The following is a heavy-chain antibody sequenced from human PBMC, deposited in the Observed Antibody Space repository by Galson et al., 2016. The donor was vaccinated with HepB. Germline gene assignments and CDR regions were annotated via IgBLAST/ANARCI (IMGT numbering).Heavy chain of an antibody. CDR2: ISGTSANR. CDR1: GFTFSSYA. D-gene: IGHD5-24*01. V-gene: IGHV3-23*01. J-gene: IGHJ4*02. CDR3: AKGSSGGYNSEYFFDY. Sequence: SLRLSCAASGFTFSSYAMSWVRQAPGKGLEWVSTISGTSANRYYADSVKGRFAISRDNSENTLYLKVNSLRAEDTAVYFCAKGSSGGYNSEYFFDYWGQGTLVTASS.